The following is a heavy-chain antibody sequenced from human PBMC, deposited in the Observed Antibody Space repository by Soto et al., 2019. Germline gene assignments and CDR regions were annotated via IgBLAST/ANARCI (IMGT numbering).Heavy chain of an antibody. Sequence: SLKVSCKASGYTLSDYGIIWVRQATGQGLEWMGWMNPNSGNTGYAQKFQGRVTMTTNTSISTAYMELSSLRSEDTAVYYCAREAAALGNDYCGQGTLVTVSS. D-gene: IGHD2-2*01. CDR2: MNPNSGNT. V-gene: IGHV1-8*02. CDR1: GYTLSDYG. J-gene: IGHJ4*02. CDR3: AREAAALGNDY.